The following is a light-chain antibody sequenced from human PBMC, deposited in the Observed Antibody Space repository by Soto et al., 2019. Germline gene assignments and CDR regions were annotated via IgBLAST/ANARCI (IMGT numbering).Light chain of an antibody. CDR2: EVS. CDR1: SSDVGGYNY. CDR3: TSYTSSSTLDV. J-gene: IGLJ1*01. Sequence: QSALTQPASVSGSPGQSVTISCTGTSSDVGGYNYVSWYQQHPRKAPKLMIYEVSNRPSGVSNRFSGSKSGHTASLTNTGLQSEDEADYFCTSYTSSSTLDVFGTGTKLTVL. V-gene: IGLV2-14*01.